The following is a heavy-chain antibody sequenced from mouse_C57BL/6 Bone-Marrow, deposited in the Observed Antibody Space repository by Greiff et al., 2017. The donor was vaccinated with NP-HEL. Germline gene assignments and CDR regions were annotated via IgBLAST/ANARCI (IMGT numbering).Heavy chain of an antibody. CDR2: IYPRSGNT. Sequence: LVESGAELARPGASVKLSCKASGYTFTSYGISWVKQRTGQGLEWIGEIYPRSGNTYYNEKFKGKATLTADKSSSTAYMELRSLTSEDSAVYFCARMVTTGFAYWGQGTLVTVSA. D-gene: IGHD2-3*01. V-gene: IGHV1-81*01. CDR3: ARMVTTGFAY. J-gene: IGHJ3*01. CDR1: GYTFTSYG.